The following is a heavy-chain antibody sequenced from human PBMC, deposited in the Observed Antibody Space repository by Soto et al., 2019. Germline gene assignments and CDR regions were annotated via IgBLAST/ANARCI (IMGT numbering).Heavy chain of an antibody. CDR2: IWYDGSNK. Sequence: GGSLRLSCAASGFTFSSYGMHWVRQAPGKGLEWVAVIWYDGSNKYYADSVKGRFTISRDNSKNTLYLQMNSLRAEDTAVYYCARDSVHNWNSCMDVWGQGTTVTVSS. CDR3: ARDSVHNWNSCMDV. V-gene: IGHV3-33*01. J-gene: IGHJ6*02. D-gene: IGHD1-7*01. CDR1: GFTFSSYG.